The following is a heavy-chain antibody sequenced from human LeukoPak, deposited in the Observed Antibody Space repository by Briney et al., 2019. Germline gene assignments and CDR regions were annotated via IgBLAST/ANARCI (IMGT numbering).Heavy chain of an antibody. CDR2: IYYSGST. CDR1: GGSISSYY. J-gene: IGHJ4*02. V-gene: IGHV4-59*01. Sequence: SETLSLTCTVSGGSISSYYWSWIRQPPGKGLEWIGYIYYSGSTNYNPSLKSRVTISVDTSKNQFSLKLSSVTAADTAVYYCAGSSGWYGIHPNAVFDYWGQGTLVTVSS. CDR3: AGSSGWYGIHPNAVFDY. D-gene: IGHD6-19*01.